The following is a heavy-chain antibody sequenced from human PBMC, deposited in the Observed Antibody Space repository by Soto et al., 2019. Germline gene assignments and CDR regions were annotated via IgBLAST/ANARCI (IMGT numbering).Heavy chain of an antibody. J-gene: IGHJ6*02. D-gene: IGHD1-7*01. CDR3: ARGPWGAGTTNSYYGMDV. CDR1: GGTFSSYA. V-gene: IGHV1-69*13. Sequence: ASVKVSCKASGGTFSSYAISWVRQAPGQGLEWMGGIIPIFGTANYAQKFQGRVTITADESTSTAYMELSSLRSEDTAVYYCARGPWGAGTTNSYYGMDVWGQGTTVTVSS. CDR2: IIPIFGTA.